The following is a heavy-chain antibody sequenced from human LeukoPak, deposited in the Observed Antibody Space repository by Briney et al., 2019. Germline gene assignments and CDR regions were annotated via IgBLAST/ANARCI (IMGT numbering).Heavy chain of an antibody. CDR3: ARLVSYYYDSSGYYYD. V-gene: IGHV4-59*08. CDR2: IYYSGST. J-gene: IGHJ4*02. D-gene: IGHD3-22*01. Sequence: SETLSLTCTVSGGSISSYYWSWIRQPPGKGLEWIGYIYYSGSTNYNPSLKSRVTISVDTSKNQFSLKLSSVTAADTAVYYCARLVSYYYDSSGYYYDWGQGTLVTASS. CDR1: GGSISSYY.